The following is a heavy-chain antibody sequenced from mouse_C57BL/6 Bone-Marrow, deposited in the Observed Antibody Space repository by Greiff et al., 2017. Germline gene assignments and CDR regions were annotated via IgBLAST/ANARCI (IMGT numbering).Heavy chain of an antibody. CDR2: IYPGSGST. CDR1: GYTFTSYW. D-gene: IGHD2-12*01. V-gene: IGHV1-55*01. J-gene: IGHJ1*03. CDR3: ARGLYPYWYFDV. Sequence: QVQLKQPGAELVKPGASVKMSCKASGYTFTSYWITWVKQRPGQGLEWIGDIYPGSGSTNYNEKFKSKATLTVDTSSSTAYMQLSSLTSEDSAVYYCARGLYPYWYFDVWGTGATVTVSS.